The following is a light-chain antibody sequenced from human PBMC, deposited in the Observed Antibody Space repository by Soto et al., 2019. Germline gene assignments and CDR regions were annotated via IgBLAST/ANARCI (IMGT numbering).Light chain of an antibody. Sequence: QSVLTQPPSVAAAAGRTVTISCSGSSSNIGNSFVSWYQQLPGTAPRLLIYDNNERPSRIPDRFSGSKSGTSATLGITGLQTGDEADYYCGAWDGGLSAFVFGTGTKVTVL. CDR1: SSNIGNSF. CDR2: DNN. J-gene: IGLJ1*01. CDR3: GAWDGGLSAFV. V-gene: IGLV1-51*01.